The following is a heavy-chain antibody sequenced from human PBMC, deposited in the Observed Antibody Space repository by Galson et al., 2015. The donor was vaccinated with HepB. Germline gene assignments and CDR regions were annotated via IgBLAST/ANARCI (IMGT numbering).Heavy chain of an antibody. V-gene: IGHV3-23*01. D-gene: IGHD1-26*01. Sequence: SLRLSCAASGFTFSSYAMSWVRQAPGKGLEWVSVITTSGGSTYYADSVKGRFTISRDNSNNTLYLQMSSLRVEDTAVYYCAKLSSDFPRYYNNWGQGTLVTVSS. J-gene: IGHJ4*02. CDR3: AKLSSDFPRYYNN. CDR1: GFTFSSYA. CDR2: ITTSGGST.